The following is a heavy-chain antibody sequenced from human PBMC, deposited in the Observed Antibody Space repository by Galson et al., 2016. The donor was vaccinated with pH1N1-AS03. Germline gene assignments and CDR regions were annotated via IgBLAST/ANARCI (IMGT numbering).Heavy chain of an antibody. J-gene: IGHJ5*02. D-gene: IGHD4-17*01. Sequence: ETLSLTCTVSGGSISSSSYYWGWIRQPPGKGLEWIGSIYYSGSTYYNSSLKSRVTISVDTSKNQFSLKLSSVTAADTAVYYCARRVYGDYVNWFDPWGQGTLVTVSS. V-gene: IGHV4-39*01. CDR3: ARRVYGDYVNWFDP. CDR2: IYYSGST. CDR1: GGSISSSSYY.